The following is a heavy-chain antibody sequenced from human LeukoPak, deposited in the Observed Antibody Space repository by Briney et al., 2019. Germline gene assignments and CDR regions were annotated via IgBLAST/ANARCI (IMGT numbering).Heavy chain of an antibody. J-gene: IGHJ4*02. CDR2: ISGSGGST. D-gene: IGHD3-22*01. CDR3: AKGDYDSSGYYLDY. V-gene: IGHV3-23*01. Sequence: GGSLRLSCAASGFTFSSYAMSWVRQAPGKGLEWASAISGSGGSTYYADSVKGRFTISRDNSKNTLYLQMNSLRAKDTAVYYCAKGDYDSSGYYLDYWGQGTLVTVSS. CDR1: GFTFSSYA.